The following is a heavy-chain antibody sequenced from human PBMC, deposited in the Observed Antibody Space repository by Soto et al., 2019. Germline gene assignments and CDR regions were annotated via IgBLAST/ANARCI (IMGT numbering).Heavy chain of an antibody. V-gene: IGHV4-31*03. Sequence: QVQLQESGPGLVKPSQTLSLTCTVSGGSISSGGYYWSWIRQHPGKGLEWIGYIYYSGSTYYNPSLTSRVTISVDTSKNQFSLKLSSVTAADTAVYYCARERSSSWLYYYGMDVWGQGTTVTVSS. J-gene: IGHJ6*02. CDR2: IYYSGST. CDR1: GGSISSGGYY. D-gene: IGHD6-13*01. CDR3: ARERSSSWLYYYGMDV.